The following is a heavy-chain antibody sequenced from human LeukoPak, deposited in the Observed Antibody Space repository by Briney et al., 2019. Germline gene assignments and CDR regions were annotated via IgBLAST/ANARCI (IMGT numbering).Heavy chain of an antibody. Sequence: ASVKVSCKASGYTFTSYYMHWVRQAPGQGLEWMGIINPSGGSTSYAQKFQGRVTMTRETSTSTVYMELSSLRSEDTAVYYCARDGVGEYCSGGSCYSSGNWFDPWGQGTLVTVSS. J-gene: IGHJ5*02. CDR2: INPSGGST. CDR1: GYTFTSYY. V-gene: IGHV1-46*01. D-gene: IGHD2-15*01. CDR3: ARDGVGEYCSGGSCYSSGNWFDP.